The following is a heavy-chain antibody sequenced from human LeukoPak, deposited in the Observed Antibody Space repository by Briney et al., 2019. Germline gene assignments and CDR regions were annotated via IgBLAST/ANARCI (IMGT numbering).Heavy chain of an antibody. Sequence: PSETLSLTCTVSGGSISSSSYYWGWIRQAPGKGLEWIGSMYYSGSTYYNPSLKSRVTISVDTSKNQFSLKLSSVTAADTAVYYCARLSHYDSSGYPVDAFDIWGQGTMVTVSS. CDR3: ARLSHYDSSGYPVDAFDI. CDR1: GGSISSSSYY. J-gene: IGHJ3*02. D-gene: IGHD3-22*01. CDR2: MYYSGST. V-gene: IGHV4-39*01.